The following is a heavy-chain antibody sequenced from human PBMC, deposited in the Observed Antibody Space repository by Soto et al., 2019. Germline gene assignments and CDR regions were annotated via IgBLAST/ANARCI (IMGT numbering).Heavy chain of an antibody. CDR1: GFTFSNAW. V-gene: IGHV3-15*01. CDR3: TTDRRLRFLEWLFRFDY. D-gene: IGHD3-3*01. J-gene: IGHJ4*02. Sequence: PVGSLRLSCAASGFTFSNAWMSWVRQAPGKGLEWVGRIKSKTDGGTTDYAAPVKGRFTISRDDSKNTLYLQMNSLKTEDTAVYYCTTDRRLRFLEWLFRFDYWGQGTLVTVSS. CDR2: IKSKTDGGTT.